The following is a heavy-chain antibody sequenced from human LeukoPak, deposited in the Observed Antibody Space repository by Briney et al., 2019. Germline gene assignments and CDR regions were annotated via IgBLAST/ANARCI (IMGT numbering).Heavy chain of an antibody. CDR1: GFTFSSYA. CDR3: AKMKGHPLPKYYMDV. J-gene: IGHJ6*01. V-gene: IGHV3-23*01. Sequence: GGSLRLSCAASGFTFSSYAMSWVRQAPGKGLEWVSAVSGSGGSTYYADSVKGRFTISRDNSKNTLYLEMNSLRAEDTAIYYWAKMKGHPLPKYYMDVWGQGTTVTVSS. CDR2: VSGSGGST. D-gene: IGHD1-26*01.